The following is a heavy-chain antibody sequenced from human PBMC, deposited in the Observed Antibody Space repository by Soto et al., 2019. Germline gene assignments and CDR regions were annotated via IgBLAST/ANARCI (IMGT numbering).Heavy chain of an antibody. CDR3: TRDEIKWLGENGRGYKMDV. D-gene: IGHD3-10*01. J-gene: IGHJ6*02. V-gene: IGHV3-21*01. CDR1: GFAFRTYT. CDR2: ISATGVYI. Sequence: EAQLEESGGGLVKPGGSLRLSCAASGFAFRTYTMNWVRQAPGKGLEWVSSISATGVYIYFADSVKGRFTISRDNDNNSLFLQMNSLRVEDTAVYYCTRDEIKWLGENGRGYKMDVWGQGTTVTVFS.